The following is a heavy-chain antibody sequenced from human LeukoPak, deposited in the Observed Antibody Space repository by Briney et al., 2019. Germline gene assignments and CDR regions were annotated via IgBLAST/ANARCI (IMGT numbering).Heavy chain of an antibody. CDR1: GFTFSSYA. Sequence: GGSLRLSCAASGFTFSSYAMHWVRQAPGKGLEWVSVIYTGGNSYYAGSVQGRFIISRDISKNTLYLQMNSLRAEDSALYYCARGGRGSAAVVAPRSFDIWGQGTMVTVSS. D-gene: IGHD3-22*01. CDR3: ARGGRGSAAVVAPRSFDI. J-gene: IGHJ3*02. V-gene: IGHV3-53*01. CDR2: IYTGGNS.